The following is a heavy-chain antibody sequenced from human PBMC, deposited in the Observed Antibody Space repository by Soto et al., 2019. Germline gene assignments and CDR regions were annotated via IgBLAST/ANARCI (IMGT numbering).Heavy chain of an antibody. J-gene: IGHJ4*02. CDR3: ARGDGFIGPSD. CDR1: GGSISSGDSS. D-gene: IGHD2-15*01. Sequence: QVQLQESGPGLVKPSQTLSLTCTFSGGSISSGDSSWSWIRQPPGKDREWIGYIYYSGSTYYNPSLQSRVTISVDTSKNQFSLKLSSVTAADTAVYYCARGDGFIGPSDWGQGTLVTVSS. CDR2: IYYSGST. V-gene: IGHV4-30-4*01.